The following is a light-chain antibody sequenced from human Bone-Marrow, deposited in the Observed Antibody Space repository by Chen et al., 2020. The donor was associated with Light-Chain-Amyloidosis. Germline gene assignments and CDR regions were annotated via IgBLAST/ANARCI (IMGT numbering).Light chain of an antibody. CDR2: AAS. CDR1: QSIGNY. Sequence: DIQLTQSTAPLSASVGDRDPITCRASQSIGNYLNWFQQKPGKATDLLNYAASNLESGVPSRFSGSGSGADFTLNISSLQPEDFATYYCQQSYNTPRTFGQGTKLGIK. J-gene: IGKJ2*01. CDR3: QQSYNTPRT. V-gene: IGKV1-39*01.